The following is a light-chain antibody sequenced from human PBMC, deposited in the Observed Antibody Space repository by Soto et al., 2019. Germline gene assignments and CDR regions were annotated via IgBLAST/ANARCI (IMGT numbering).Light chain of an antibody. CDR1: QSVSSNY. CDR2: GAS. CDR3: QQYGSSLRT. V-gene: IGKV3-20*01. Sequence: DIVLTQSPGTLSLSPGERATLSCRASQSVSSNYLAWYQQKPGQAPRLLIYGASTRATGTPDRFSGSASGTDFTLTISRLEPEDFAVYYCQQYGSSLRTFGQGTKVEIK. J-gene: IGKJ1*01.